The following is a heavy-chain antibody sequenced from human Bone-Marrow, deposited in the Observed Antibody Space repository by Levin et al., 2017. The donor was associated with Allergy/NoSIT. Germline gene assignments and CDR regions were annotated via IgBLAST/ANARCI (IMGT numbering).Heavy chain of an antibody. J-gene: IGHJ6*02. CDR3: AREQSYSSSSIYYGMDV. CDR2: IIPIFGTA. D-gene: IGHD6-6*01. Sequence: KISCKASGGTFSSYAISWVRQAPGQGLEWMGGIIPIFGTANYAQKFQGRVTITADESTSTAYMELSSLRSEDTAVYYCAREQSYSSSSIYYGMDVWGQGTTVTVSS. CDR1: GGTFSSYA. V-gene: IGHV1-69*01.